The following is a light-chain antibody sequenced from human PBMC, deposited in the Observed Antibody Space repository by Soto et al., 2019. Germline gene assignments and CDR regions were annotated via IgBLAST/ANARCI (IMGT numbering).Light chain of an antibody. V-gene: IGKV3-15*01. CDR3: QQYNNWPPWT. J-gene: IGKJ1*01. CDR2: GAS. CDR1: QSVSSN. Sequence: EIVMTQSPATLFVSPGERATLSCSASQSVSSNLSLYQQKPGQAPRLLIYGASTRATGIPARFSGSGSGTEFTLTISSLQSEDFAVYYCQQYNNWPPWTFGQGTKVDIK.